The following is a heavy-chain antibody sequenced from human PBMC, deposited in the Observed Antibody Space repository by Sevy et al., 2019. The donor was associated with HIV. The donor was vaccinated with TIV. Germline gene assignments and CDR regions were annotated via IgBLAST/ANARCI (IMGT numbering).Heavy chain of an antibody. CDR1: GFIFSNYA. V-gene: IGHV3-30*04. CDR3: ARENYYDSPSLGSFDV. CDR2: ISADGGVK. Sequence: GGSLRLSCAASGFIFSNYAMTWVRQAPGRGLEWVAIISADGGVKYYADSVKGRFTISRDNSDNTLSLQMNSLRTEESALYYCARENYYDSPSLGSFDVWGQGTMVTVSS. D-gene: IGHD3-22*01. J-gene: IGHJ3*01.